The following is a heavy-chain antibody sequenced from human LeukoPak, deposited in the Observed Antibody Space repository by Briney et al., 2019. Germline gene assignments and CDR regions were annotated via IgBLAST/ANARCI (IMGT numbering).Heavy chain of an antibody. Sequence: LSETLSLTCTVSGGSISSYYWSWIRQPPGKGLEWIGYIYYSGSTNYNPSLKSRVTISVDTSKNQFSLKLSSVTAADTAVYYCARSLVDTAMVDYWGQGTLVTVSS. CDR3: ARSLVDTAMVDY. D-gene: IGHD5-18*01. CDR1: GGSISSYY. CDR2: IYYSGST. J-gene: IGHJ4*02. V-gene: IGHV4-59*08.